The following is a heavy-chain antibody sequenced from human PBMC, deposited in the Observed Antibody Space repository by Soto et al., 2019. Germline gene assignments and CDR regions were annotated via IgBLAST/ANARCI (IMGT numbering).Heavy chain of an antibody. D-gene: IGHD6-13*01. CDR3: ARLPYLIAAAGSSGMDV. Sequence: SSETLSLTCAVSGGSISSSNWWSWVRQPPGKGLEWNGEIYHSGSTNYNPSLKSRVTISVDKSKNQFSLKLSSVTAADTAVYYCARLPYLIAAAGSSGMDVWGQGTTVTVSS. CDR2: IYHSGST. V-gene: IGHV4-4*02. CDR1: GGSISSSNW. J-gene: IGHJ6*02.